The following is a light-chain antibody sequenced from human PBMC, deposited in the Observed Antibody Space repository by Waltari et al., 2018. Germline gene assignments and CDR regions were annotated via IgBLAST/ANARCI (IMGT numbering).Light chain of an antibody. J-gene: IGLJ1*01. CDR3: FSFVAANSFV. Sequence: QSALTQPASVSGSPGQSITLSCTGTSNYIGNYDLVSWYQQRPGEAPKLLMYGATKRPSGVSNRFSGSKSGKTASLTISDLQTEDEADYYCFSFVAANSFVFGPGTKVTVL. V-gene: IGLV2-23*01. CDR2: GAT. CDR1: SNYIGNYDL.